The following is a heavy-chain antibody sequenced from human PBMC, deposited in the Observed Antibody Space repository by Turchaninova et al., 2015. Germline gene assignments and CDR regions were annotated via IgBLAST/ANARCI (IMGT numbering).Heavy chain of an antibody. D-gene: IGHD4-11*01. J-gene: IGHJ5*02. Sequence: QLQLQESGPGRVKPSETLSLTCTVSGGSISSSSYYWGWIRRPPGKGLECIGSIYYSGSTYYNPSLKSRVTISVDTSKNQFSLKLSSVTAADTAVHYCARHRLHGWFDPWGQGTLVTVSS. V-gene: IGHV4-39*01. CDR3: ARHRLHGWFDP. CDR2: IYYSGST. CDR1: GGSISSSSYY.